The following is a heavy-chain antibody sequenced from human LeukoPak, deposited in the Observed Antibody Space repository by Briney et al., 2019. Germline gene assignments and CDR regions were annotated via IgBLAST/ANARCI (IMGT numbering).Heavy chain of an antibody. CDR2: IWYDGSNK. Sequence: GGSLRLSCAASGFTFSSYGMHWVRHAPGKGLEWVAVIWYDGSNKYYADSVKGRFTISRDNSKNTLYLQMNSLRAEDTAVYYCARVGTDYRNIDYWGQGTLVTVSS. CDR3: ARVGTDYRNIDY. CDR1: GFTFSSYG. J-gene: IGHJ4*02. D-gene: IGHD4-17*01. V-gene: IGHV3-33*01.